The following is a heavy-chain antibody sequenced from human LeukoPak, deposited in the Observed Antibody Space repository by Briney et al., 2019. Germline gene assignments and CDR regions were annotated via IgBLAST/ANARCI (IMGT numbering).Heavy chain of an antibody. CDR2: ISGSGSTI. J-gene: IGHJ4*02. CDR1: GFTFRSYE. CDR3: ARGGGSYPFDY. D-gene: IGHD1-26*01. Sequence: GGSLRLSCAASGFTFRSYEVNWVRQAPGKGLEWVAYISGSGSTIYYAASVKGRFTISRDNDKNSLYLQMNSLRAEDTAVYYCARGGGSYPFDYWGQGTLVTVSS. V-gene: IGHV3-48*03.